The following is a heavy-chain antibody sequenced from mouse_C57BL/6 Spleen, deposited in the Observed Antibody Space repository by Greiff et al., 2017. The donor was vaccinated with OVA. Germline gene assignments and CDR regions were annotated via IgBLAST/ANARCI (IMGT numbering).Heavy chain of an antibody. Sequence: VKLVESGPGLVQPSQSLSITCTVSGFSLTSYGVHWVRQSPGKGLEWLGVIWRGGSTDYNAAFMSRLSITKDNSKSQVFFKMNSLQADDTAIYYCAKSMVTKDAMDYWGQGTSVTVSS. D-gene: IGHD2-2*01. V-gene: IGHV2-5*01. J-gene: IGHJ4*01. CDR2: IWRGGST. CDR3: AKSMVTKDAMDY. CDR1: GFSLTSYG.